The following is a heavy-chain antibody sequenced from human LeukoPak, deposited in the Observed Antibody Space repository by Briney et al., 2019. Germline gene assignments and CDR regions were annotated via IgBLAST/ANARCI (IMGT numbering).Heavy chain of an antibody. Sequence: PGGSLRLSCAASGFILSNYGINWVRQAPGKGLEWVSYISSGSRTIYYADSVKGRFTISRDDASNSVYLQMNSLRAEDTAVYYCARNIATWGQGTLVTVSS. V-gene: IGHV3-48*01. CDR1: GFILSNYG. D-gene: IGHD6-13*01. CDR3: ARNIAT. CDR2: ISSGSRTI. J-gene: IGHJ4*02.